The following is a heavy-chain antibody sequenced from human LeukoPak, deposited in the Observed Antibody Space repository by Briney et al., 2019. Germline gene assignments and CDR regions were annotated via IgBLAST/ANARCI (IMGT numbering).Heavy chain of an antibody. Sequence: PGGSLRLSCAASGFTFSSYGMHWVRQAPGKGLEWVAFIRYDGSNKYYADSVKGRFTISRDNSKNTLYLQMNSLRAEDTAVYYCARDVGYTYYYDSSGYHGPDYWGQGTLVTVSS. D-gene: IGHD3-22*01. CDR1: GFTFSSYG. CDR2: IRYDGSNK. CDR3: ARDVGYTYYYDSSGYHGPDY. J-gene: IGHJ4*02. V-gene: IGHV3-30*02.